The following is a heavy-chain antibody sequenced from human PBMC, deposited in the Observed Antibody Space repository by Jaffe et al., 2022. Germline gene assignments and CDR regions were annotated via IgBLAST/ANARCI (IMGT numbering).Heavy chain of an antibody. CDR2: IYHSGST. CDR3: ASSIVGAAMYYFDY. J-gene: IGHJ4*02. CDR1: GYSISSGYY. V-gene: IGHV4-38-2*01. D-gene: IGHD1-26*01. Sequence: QVQLQESGPGLVKPSETLSLTCAVSGYSISSGYYWGWIRQPPGKGLEWIGSIYHSGSTYYNPSLKSRVTISVDTSKNQFSLKLSSVTAADTAVYYCASSIVGAAMYYFDYWGQGTLVTVSS.